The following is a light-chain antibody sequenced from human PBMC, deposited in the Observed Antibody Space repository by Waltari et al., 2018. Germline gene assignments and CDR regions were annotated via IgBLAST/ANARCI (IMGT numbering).Light chain of an antibody. CDR1: SSDVGGYNY. V-gene: IGLV2-8*01. CDR3: SSFAGTNNFVV. CDR2: EVG. J-gene: IGLJ2*01. Sequence: QSALTQPPSASGSPGQSVTISCTGTSSDVGGYNYVSWYQQHPGKAPKLILYEVGQRPSGVPARFSGPKSGNTASLTVSGLQAEDEADYYCSSFAGTNNFVVFGGGTKLTV.